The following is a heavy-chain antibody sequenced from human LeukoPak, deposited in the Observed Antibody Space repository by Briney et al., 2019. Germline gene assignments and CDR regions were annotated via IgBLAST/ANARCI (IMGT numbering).Heavy chain of an antibody. V-gene: IGHV5-51*01. Sequence: GESLKIFCKSSGYNFTSYWIGWVRQMPGKGLEWLGILYPGDSDTRYSPPFQGQVTISADKSISTAYLQWSSLQASDTAIYYCARGYYGSSGFDYWGQGTLVTVSS. CDR1: GYNFTSYW. CDR2: LYPGDSDT. CDR3: ARGYYGSSGFDY. D-gene: IGHD3-10*01. J-gene: IGHJ4*02.